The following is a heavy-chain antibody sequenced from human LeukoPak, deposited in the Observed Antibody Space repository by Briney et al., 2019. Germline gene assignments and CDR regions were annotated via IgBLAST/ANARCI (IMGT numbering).Heavy chain of an antibody. CDR3: ARDSSRYAFDY. Sequence: GGSLRLSCAASGFTFSSYGMHWVRQAPGKGLEWVAVIWYDGSNKYYADSVKGRFTISRDNSKNTLYLQMNGLRAEDTAVYYCARDSSRYAFDYWGQGTLVTVSS. J-gene: IGHJ4*02. D-gene: IGHD6-13*01. CDR2: IWYDGSNK. V-gene: IGHV3-33*01. CDR1: GFTFSSYG.